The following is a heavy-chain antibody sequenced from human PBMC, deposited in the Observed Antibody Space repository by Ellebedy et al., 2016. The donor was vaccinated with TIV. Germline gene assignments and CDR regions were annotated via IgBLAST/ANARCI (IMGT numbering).Heavy chain of an antibody. CDR3: ARDPPGG. J-gene: IGHJ4*02. Sequence: PGGSLRLSCAASGFTFSDYWMSWVRQAPGKGLEWVANINEDGSEKNFVESVKGRFTISWYSAKNALHLQMNSLRVEDTAVYYCARDPPGGWGQGTLVTVSS. D-gene: IGHD1-14*01. V-gene: IGHV3-7*01. CDR2: INEDGSEK. CDR1: GFTFSDYW.